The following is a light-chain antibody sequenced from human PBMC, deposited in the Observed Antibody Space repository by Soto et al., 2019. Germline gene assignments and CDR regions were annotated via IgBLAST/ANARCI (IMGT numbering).Light chain of an antibody. J-gene: IGLJ3*02. Sequence: QSVLTQPASVSGSPGQSITISCTGTSSDVGGYNYVSWYQQHPGKAPKLMIYEVSKRPSGVPDRFSGSKSGNSASLTISGLQAEDEADYYCCSYAGSYTLGVFGGGTQLTVL. CDR3: CSYAGSYTLGV. CDR1: SSDVGGYNY. V-gene: IGLV2-11*01. CDR2: EVS.